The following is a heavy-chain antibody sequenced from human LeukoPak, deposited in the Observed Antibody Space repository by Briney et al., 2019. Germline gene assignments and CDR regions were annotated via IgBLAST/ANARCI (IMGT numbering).Heavy chain of an antibody. V-gene: IGHV3-23*01. CDR2: ISGSGGST. J-gene: IGHJ3*02. CDR1: GFTFSSYD. CDR3: YIVVVPAAIDAFDI. Sequence: GXSLRLSCAASGFTFSSYDMSWVRQAPGKGLEWVSAISGSGGSTYYADYVKGRFTISRDNYKKTLYLQMNSLRAEDTAVYYCYIVVVPAAIDAFDIWGQGTMVTVSS. D-gene: IGHD2-2*01.